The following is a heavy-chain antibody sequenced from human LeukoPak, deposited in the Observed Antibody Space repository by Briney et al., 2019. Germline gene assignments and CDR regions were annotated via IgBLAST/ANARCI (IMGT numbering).Heavy chain of an antibody. Sequence: GGSLRLSCAASGFTFSDYYMSWIRQAPGKGLEWVSYISSSGSTIYYADSVKGRFTISRDNAKNSLYLQMNSLRAEDTAVYYCAKRPKATVTPYYFDYWGQGTLVTVSS. D-gene: IGHD4-17*01. CDR3: AKRPKATVTPYYFDY. CDR1: GFTFSDYY. CDR2: ISSSGSTI. J-gene: IGHJ4*02. V-gene: IGHV3-11*01.